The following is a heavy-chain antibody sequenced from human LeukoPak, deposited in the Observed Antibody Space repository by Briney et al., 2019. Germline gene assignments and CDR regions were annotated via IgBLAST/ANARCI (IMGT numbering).Heavy chain of an antibody. V-gene: IGHV3-23*01. Sequence: GGSLRLSCAVSGITLSDYGMSWVRQAPGKGLEWVAGISGSGGGTNYADSVKGRFTISRDSPENTLYLQMNSLRAEDTAVYFCAKRGVVIRVILVGFHKEAYYFDSWGQGALVTVSS. CDR1: GITLSDYG. D-gene: IGHD3-22*01. CDR2: ISGSGGGT. CDR3: AKRGVVIRVILVGFHKEAYYFDS. J-gene: IGHJ4*02.